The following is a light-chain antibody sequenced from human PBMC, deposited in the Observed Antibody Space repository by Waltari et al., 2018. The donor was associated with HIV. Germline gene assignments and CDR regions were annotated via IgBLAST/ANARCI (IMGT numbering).Light chain of an antibody. CDR2: AVS. Sequence: QSALTQPASVSGSPGKSIHISCTGTSSDVGGYNSVSWYQLHPGKAPKLMIYAVSNRPSGFSNRFSGSKSYKPASLTISGLQAEDEADYYCSSYTSTSTVYVFGTGTEVTVL. CDR1: SSDVGGYNS. J-gene: IGLJ1*01. V-gene: IGLV2-14*03. CDR3: SSYTSTSTVYV.